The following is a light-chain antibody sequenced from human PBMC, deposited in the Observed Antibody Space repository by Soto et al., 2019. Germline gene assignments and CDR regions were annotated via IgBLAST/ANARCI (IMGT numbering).Light chain of an antibody. CDR1: QNISTW. CDR3: QQYDSYRT. Sequence: DIQMTQSPSTLSASVGDRVTITCRPSQNISTWLAWYQQKSGKAPKLLIYDVSNLESGVPSRFSGSGSGTEFSLTIRGLQPDDFATYYCQQYDSYRTFGQGTTVEVK. V-gene: IGKV1-5*01. CDR2: DVS. J-gene: IGKJ1*01.